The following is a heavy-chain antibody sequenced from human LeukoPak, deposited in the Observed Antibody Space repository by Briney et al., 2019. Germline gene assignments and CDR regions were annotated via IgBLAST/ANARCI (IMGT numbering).Heavy chain of an antibody. CDR1: GDSVSSNGAA. CDR3: GRETDFGVVTS. D-gene: IGHD3-3*01. CDR2: TYYRSQQWYS. Sequence: SQTLSLTCAISGDSVSSNGAAWDWIRQSPSRGLEWLGRTYYRSQQWYSDYAPSVKGRITINADTSQNQFSLHLNSVTPEDTAVYYCGRETDFGVVTSWGRGTLVTVSS. V-gene: IGHV6-1*01. J-gene: IGHJ4*02.